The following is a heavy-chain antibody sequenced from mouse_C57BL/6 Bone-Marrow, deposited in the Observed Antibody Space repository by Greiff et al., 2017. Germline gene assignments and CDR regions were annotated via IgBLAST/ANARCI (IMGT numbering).Heavy chain of an antibody. CDR2: IDPSDSYT. Sequence: QVHVKQPGAELVRPGTSVKLSCKASGYTFTSYWMHWVKQRPGQGLEWIGVIDPSDSYTNYNQKFKGKATLTVDTSSSTAYMQLSSLTSEDSAVYYCARNYYGSSSDWYFDVWGTGTTVTVSS. V-gene: IGHV1-59*01. CDR1: GYTFTSYW. CDR3: ARNYYGSSSDWYFDV. D-gene: IGHD1-1*01. J-gene: IGHJ1*03.